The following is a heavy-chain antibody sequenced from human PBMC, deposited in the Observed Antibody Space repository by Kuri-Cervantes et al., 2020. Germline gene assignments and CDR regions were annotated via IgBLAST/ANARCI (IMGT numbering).Heavy chain of an antibody. J-gene: IGHJ4*02. CDR2: ISYDGSNK. CDR3: ARGDQGDFDY. CDR1: GFTFSSYG. Sequence: GESLKISCAASGFTFSSYGMHWVRQAPGKGLEWVAVISYDGSNKYYADSVKGRFTISRDNSKNTLYLQMNSLRAEDTAVYYCARGDQGDFDYWGQGTLVTVSS. V-gene: IGHV3-30*03.